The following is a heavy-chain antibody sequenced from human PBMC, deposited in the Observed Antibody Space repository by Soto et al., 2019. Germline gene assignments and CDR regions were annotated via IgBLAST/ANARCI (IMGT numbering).Heavy chain of an antibody. CDR1: GFTFFRSW. CDR2: IDSDGTTT. J-gene: IGHJ5*02. D-gene: IGHD1-26*01. CDR3: ASSLGPHWFDP. Sequence: GSLRLSCVASGFTFFRSWMHWVRQAPGKGLVWVSRIDSDGTTTNYADSVKGRFTISRDNAKNTLYLQMNSLRAEDTAVYYCASSLGPHWFDPWGQGTLVTVSS. V-gene: IGHV3-74*01.